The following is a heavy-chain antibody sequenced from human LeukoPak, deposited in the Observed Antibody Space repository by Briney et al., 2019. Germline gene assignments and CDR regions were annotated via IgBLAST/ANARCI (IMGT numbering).Heavy chain of an antibody. Sequence: SSETLSLTCTVSGGSMRSNSFYWGWIRQSPWKGLEWIANINYGGHTYYNPSVKSRVTLSVDVSKNRFSLNLTSVTAADTALYFCARTHFDSLGWFDPWGQGIQVIVSS. D-gene: IGHD3-9*01. J-gene: IGHJ5*02. CDR1: GGSMRSNSFY. CDR2: INYGGHT. V-gene: IGHV4-39*07. CDR3: ARTHFDSLGWFDP.